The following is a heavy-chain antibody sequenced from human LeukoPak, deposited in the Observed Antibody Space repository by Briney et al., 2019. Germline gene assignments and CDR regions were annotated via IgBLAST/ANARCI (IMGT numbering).Heavy chain of an antibody. CDR2: INPYSGGT. CDR3: ATELRSGDYKLSYFDY. Sequence: ASVKVSCQASGYTLTGYHMHWVRQAPGQGRAWMGWINPYSGGTNQAQKLQGRVTKTRDTSINTAYMDLSRLKSDDTAVCYCATELRSGDYKLSYFDYWGQGTLVTVSA. V-gene: IGHV1-2*02. CDR1: GYTLTGYH. D-gene: IGHD3-22*01. J-gene: IGHJ4*02.